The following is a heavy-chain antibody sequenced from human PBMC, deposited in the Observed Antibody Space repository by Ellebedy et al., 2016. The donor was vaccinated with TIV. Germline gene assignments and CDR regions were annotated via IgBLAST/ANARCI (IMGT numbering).Heavy chain of an antibody. CDR1: GGTFSSYA. V-gene: IGHV1-69*06. Sequence: ASVKVSCKASGGTFSSYAISWVRQAPGQGLEWMGGIIPIFGTANYAQKFQGRVTITADKSTSTAYMELSSLRSEDTAVYYCAAFPYISSSSAYWGQGALVTVSS. D-gene: IGHD6-6*01. CDR2: IIPIFGTA. J-gene: IGHJ4*02. CDR3: AAFPYISSSSAY.